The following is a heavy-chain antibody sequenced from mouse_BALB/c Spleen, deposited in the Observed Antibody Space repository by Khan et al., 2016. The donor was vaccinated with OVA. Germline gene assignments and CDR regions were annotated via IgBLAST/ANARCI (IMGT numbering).Heavy chain of an antibody. D-gene: IGHD2-4*01. Sequence: VPLQQSGAELVKPGASVKLSCKASGYTFTSYYMYWVTQRPGPGLEWIGGIHPSNGGTNFNEKFKSKATLTVDKSSSTAYMQLSSPTSEVSAVYYCTRGGAWATMISCCADWGQGTLVTVSA. V-gene: IGHV1S81*02. J-gene: IGHJ3*01. CDR1: GYTFTSYY. CDR2: IHPSNGGT. CDR3: TRGGAWATMISCCAD.